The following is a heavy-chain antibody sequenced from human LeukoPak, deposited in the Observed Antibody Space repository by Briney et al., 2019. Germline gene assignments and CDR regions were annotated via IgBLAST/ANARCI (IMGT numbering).Heavy chain of an antibody. D-gene: IGHD3-3*01. J-gene: IGHJ4*02. CDR1: GYTFTGYY. CDR2: INPNSGGT. V-gene: IGHV1-2*02. Sequence: ASVKVSCKASGYTFTGYYMHWVRQAPGRGLEWMGWINPNSGGTNYAQKFQGRVTMTRDTSISTAYMELSRLRSDDTAVYYCARVSYYDFWSGYYNYWGQGTLVTVSS. CDR3: ARVSYYDFWSGYYNY.